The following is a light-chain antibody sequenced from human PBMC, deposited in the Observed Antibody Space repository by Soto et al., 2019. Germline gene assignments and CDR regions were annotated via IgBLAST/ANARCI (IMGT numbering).Light chain of an antibody. V-gene: IGKV1-9*01. J-gene: IGKJ4*01. CDR1: QDITNY. Sequence: DIQLTQSPSFLSASVGERVTITCRASQDITNYLAWYLQKPGKAPKLLIYGASTLQSGVPSRFSGSGSGTDFTLTISSLQPEDFATYYCLQDYNYPLTFGGGTKVEIK. CDR2: GAS. CDR3: LQDYNYPLT.